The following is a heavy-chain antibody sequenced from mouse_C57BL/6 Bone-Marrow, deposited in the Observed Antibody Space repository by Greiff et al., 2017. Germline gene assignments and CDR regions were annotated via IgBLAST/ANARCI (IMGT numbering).Heavy chain of an antibody. D-gene: IGHD4-1*01. Sequence: VQLQQSGPVLVKPGASVKMSCKASGYTFTDYYMNWVKQSHGKSLEWIGVINPYNGGNSYNQKFKGKDTLTVDKSSSTAYMELNSLTSEDSAVYYCASPNWDRYYFDYWGQGTTLTVSS. J-gene: IGHJ2*01. CDR3: ASPNWDRYYFDY. CDR2: INPYNGGN. V-gene: IGHV1-19*01. CDR1: GYTFTDYY.